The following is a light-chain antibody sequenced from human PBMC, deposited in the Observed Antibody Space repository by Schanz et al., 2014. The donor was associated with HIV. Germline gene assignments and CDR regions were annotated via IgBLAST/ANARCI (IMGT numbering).Light chain of an antibody. J-gene: IGLJ3*02. CDR1: SSDVGTYNS. CDR3: SSYTSFGTLV. CDR2: GVA. V-gene: IGLV2-14*03. Sequence: QSALTQPASVSGSPGQSITISCTGSSSDVGTYNSVSWYHQHPGKAPKLIIYGVANRPSGVSHRFSGSKSGNTASLTISGLQDDDEAHYYCSSYTSFGTLVFGGGTKLTVL.